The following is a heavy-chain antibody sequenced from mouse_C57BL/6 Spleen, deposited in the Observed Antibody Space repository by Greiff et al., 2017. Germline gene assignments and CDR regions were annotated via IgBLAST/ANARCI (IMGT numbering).Heavy chain of an antibody. V-gene: IGHV1-80*01. CDR2: IYPGDGDT. J-gene: IGHJ3*01. D-gene: IGHD3-2*02. CDR1: GYAFSSYW. Sequence: VQLQQSGAELVKPGASVKLSCTASGYAFSSYWMNWVKQRPGKGLEWIGQIYPGDGDTNYNGKFKGKATLTADKSSSTAYMQLSSLTSEDSAVYFCARIDSSGSGFAYWGQGTLVTVSA. CDR3: ARIDSSGSGFAY.